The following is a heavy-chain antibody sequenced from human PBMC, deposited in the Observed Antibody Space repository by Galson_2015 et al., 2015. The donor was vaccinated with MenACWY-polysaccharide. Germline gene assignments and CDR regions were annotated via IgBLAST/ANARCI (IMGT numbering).Heavy chain of an antibody. CDR3: ASRTRFRTGSGPEDY. Sequence: SLRLSCAASGFTFDTYCLIWVRQAPGQGLQWVSAISGNSAYIYYADSVKGRFTISRDNAKNSLYLQMNSLRAEDTAIYYCASRTRFRTGSGPEDYWGQGALVTVSS. CDR2: ISGNSAYI. J-gene: IGHJ4*02. CDR1: GFTFDTYC. V-gene: IGHV3-21*01. D-gene: IGHD1/OR15-1a*01.